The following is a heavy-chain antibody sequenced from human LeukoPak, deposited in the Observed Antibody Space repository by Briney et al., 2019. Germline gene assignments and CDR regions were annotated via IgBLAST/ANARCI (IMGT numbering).Heavy chain of an antibody. Sequence: SETLSLTCTVSGGSISSGGYYWSWIRQPPGKGLEWIGEINHSGSTNYNPSLKSRVTISVDTSKNQFSLKLSSVTAADTAVYYCARAPFRGVPLVGVWGQGTTVTVSS. CDR3: ARAPFRGVPLVGV. CDR1: GGSISSGGYY. J-gene: IGHJ6*02. CDR2: INHSGST. D-gene: IGHD3-10*01. V-gene: IGHV4-39*07.